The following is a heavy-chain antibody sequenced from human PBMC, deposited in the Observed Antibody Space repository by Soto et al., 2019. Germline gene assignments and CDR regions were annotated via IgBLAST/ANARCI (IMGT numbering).Heavy chain of an antibody. Sequence: GGSLRLSCAASGFTFRSFTMNWVRQAPGKGLEWVSTISSNSAYIYYTDALRGRFTISRDNAKNSLHLQMNILRAEDTAVSYCTRDASRESSARGWFDPWGPGTLVTVSS. CDR2: ISSNSAYI. CDR1: GFTFRSFT. CDR3: TRDASRESSARGWFDP. D-gene: IGHD6-25*01. V-gene: IGHV3-21*01. J-gene: IGHJ5*02.